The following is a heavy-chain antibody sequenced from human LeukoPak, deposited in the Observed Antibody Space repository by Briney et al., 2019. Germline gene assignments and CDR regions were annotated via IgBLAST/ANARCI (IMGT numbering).Heavy chain of an antibody. J-gene: IGHJ4*02. CDR3: ARAPGIAVAGSFDY. V-gene: IGHV3-21*01. Sequence: GGSLRLSCAASGFTFSSYSMNWVRQAPGKGLEWVSSISSSSSYIYYADSVKGRFTISRDNAKNSLYLQMNSLRAEDTAVYYCARAPGIAVAGSFDYWGQGTLVTVSS. D-gene: IGHD6-19*01. CDR2: ISSSSSYI. CDR1: GFTFSSYS.